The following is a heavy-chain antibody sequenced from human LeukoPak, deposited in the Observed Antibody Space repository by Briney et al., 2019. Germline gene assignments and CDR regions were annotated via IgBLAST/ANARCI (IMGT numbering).Heavy chain of an antibody. CDR1: GDSVSSNSAA. D-gene: IGHD1-1*01. Sequence: QSGPGLVKPSPTLSLICAISGDSVSSNSAAWNWIRQSPSRGLEWLGRTYYRSRWYNDFAVSVKSRIIIDPDTSKNQFSLQLNSVTPEDTAVYYCARSLFRQQVEPFDYWGQGTLVTVSS. CDR3: ARSLFRQQVEPFDY. J-gene: IGHJ4*02. CDR2: TYYRSRWYN. V-gene: IGHV6-1*01.